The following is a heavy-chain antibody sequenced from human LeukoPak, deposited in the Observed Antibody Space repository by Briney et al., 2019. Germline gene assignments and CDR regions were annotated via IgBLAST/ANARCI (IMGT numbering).Heavy chain of an antibody. CDR3: ASGLPHPVYYYGMDV. V-gene: IGHV1-18*01. CDR1: GYTSTSYG. CDR2: ISAYNGNT. J-gene: IGHJ6*02. D-gene: IGHD4-11*01. Sequence: ASVKVSCKASGYTSTSYGISWVRQAPGQGLEWMGWISAYNGNTNYAQNLQGRVAMTTDTSTSTAYMELRSLTSDDTAVYYCASGLPHPVYYYGMDVWGQGTTVTVSS.